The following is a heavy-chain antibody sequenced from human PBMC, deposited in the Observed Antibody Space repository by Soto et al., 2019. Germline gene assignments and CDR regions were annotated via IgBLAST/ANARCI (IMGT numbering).Heavy chain of an antibody. D-gene: IGHD6-6*01. CDR2: IYPEDSET. J-gene: IGHJ6*02. CDR1: GYSFTSYW. V-gene: IGHV5-51*01. Sequence: RGESLKISCKGSGYSFTSYWIGWVRQMPGKDLEWIGIIYPEDSETRYSPSFQGLVTISVDKSISTAYLQWNSLQASDTAMYYCARRLGLEYGMDVWGQGTTVTVSS. CDR3: ARRLGLEYGMDV.